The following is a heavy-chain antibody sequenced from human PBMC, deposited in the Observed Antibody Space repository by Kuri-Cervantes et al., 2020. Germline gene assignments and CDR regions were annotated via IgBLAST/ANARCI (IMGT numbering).Heavy chain of an antibody. D-gene: IGHD3-9*01. V-gene: IGHV1-18*01. CDR3: ARETYDILTGYYGNYYYYMDV. J-gene: IGHJ6*03. CDR1: GYTFTSYG. CDR2: ISAYNGNT. Sequence: ASVKVSCKASGYTFTSYGISWVRQAPGQGPEWMGWISAYNGNTNYAQKLQGRVTMTTDTSTSTAYMELSSLRSEDTAVYYCARETYDILTGYYGNYYYYMDVWGKGTTVTVSS.